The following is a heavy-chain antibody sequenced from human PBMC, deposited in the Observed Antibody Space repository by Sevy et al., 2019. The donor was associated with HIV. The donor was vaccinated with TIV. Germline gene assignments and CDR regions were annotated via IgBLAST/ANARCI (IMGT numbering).Heavy chain of an antibody. CDR1: GFTFSSYC. CDR3: AREGWDGYSRPIDY. D-gene: IGHD4-4*01. V-gene: IGHV3-33*01. Sequence: GGSLRLSCAASGFTFSSYCMHWVRQAPGKGLEWVAFIWYDGSNKYYTDSVKGRFTISRDNSKNTLYLQMNSLRAEDTAVYYCAREGWDGYSRPIDYWGQGTLVTVSS. J-gene: IGHJ4*02. CDR2: IWYDGSNK.